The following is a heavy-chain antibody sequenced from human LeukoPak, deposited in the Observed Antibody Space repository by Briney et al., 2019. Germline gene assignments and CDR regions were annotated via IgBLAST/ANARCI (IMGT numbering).Heavy chain of an antibody. V-gene: IGHV1-69*06. CDR3: ARVDTAMAYNWFDP. Sequence: GASVKVSCKASGGTFSSYAISWVRQAPGQGLEWKGGIIPIFGTANYAQKFQGRVTITADKPTSTAYMELSSLRSEDTAVYYCARVDTAMAYNWFDPWGQGTLVTVSS. CDR1: GGTFSSYA. J-gene: IGHJ5*02. CDR2: IIPIFGTA. D-gene: IGHD5-18*01.